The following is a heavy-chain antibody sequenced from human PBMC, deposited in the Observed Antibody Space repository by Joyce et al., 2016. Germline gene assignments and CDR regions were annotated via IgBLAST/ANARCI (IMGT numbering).Heavy chain of an antibody. CDR1: GGSINNNNYY. V-gene: IGHV4-61*02. D-gene: IGHD1-14*01. CDR2: IHGSGST. Sequence: QVQLQESGPGLVKPSQTLSLICTVSGGSINNNNYYWSWIRQPAGKGLEWIGRIHGSGSTTYTPSLKRRVTISIDTPKKQISLKVTSVTAADTAVYYCAREAVYKTYYYGMDVWGQGTTVTVSS. CDR3: AREAVYKTYYYGMDV. J-gene: IGHJ6*02.